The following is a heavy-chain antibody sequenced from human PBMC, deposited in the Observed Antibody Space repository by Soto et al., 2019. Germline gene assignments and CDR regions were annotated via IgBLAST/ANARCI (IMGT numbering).Heavy chain of an antibody. CDR2: INAGNGNT. Sequence: GASVRVSCKASGYTFTGHALHWVRQAPGQRLEWMGWINAGNGNTKYSRKFQGRVTITRDTSASTAYMELSSLRSEDTAVYYCARGDLFMEWHNIDYWGQGTLVTVSS. J-gene: IGHJ4*02. CDR3: ARGDLFMEWHNIDY. CDR1: GYTFTGHA. V-gene: IGHV1-3*01. D-gene: IGHD3-3*01.